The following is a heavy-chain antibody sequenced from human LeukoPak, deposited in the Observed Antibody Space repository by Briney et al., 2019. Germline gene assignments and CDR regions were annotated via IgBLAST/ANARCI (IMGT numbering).Heavy chain of an antibody. Sequence: GGSLRLSCAASGFTVSSIYMSWVRQAPGKGLEWVSVIYSGGGTYYAGSVKGRFTISRDNSKNTLYLQMDSLRAEDTAVYYCARAAAAGYRGYYYYGMDVWGQGTTVTVSS. D-gene: IGHD6-13*01. CDR1: GFTVSSIY. CDR3: ARAAAAGYRGYYYYGMDV. CDR2: IYSGGGT. J-gene: IGHJ6*02. V-gene: IGHV3-66*01.